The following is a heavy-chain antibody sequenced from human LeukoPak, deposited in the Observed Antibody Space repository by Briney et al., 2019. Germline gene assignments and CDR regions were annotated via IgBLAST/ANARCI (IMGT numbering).Heavy chain of an antibody. V-gene: IGHV4-4*07. CDR3: ARLAVGIGYYYYYYMDV. CDR2: MYTSGST. Sequence: SETLSLTCTVSGGSISSFYWSWIRQPAGKGLEWIGRMYTSGSTNYNPSLKSRVTLSVDTSKNQFSLRLSSVTAADTAVYYCARLAVGIGYYYYYYMDVWGKGTTVTVSS. CDR1: GGSISSFY. J-gene: IGHJ6*03. D-gene: IGHD4-23*01.